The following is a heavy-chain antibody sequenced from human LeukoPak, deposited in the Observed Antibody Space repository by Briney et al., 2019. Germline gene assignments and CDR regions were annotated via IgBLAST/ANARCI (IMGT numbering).Heavy chain of an antibody. CDR3: ARDVLVVPAAILWYYYYYMDV. Sequence: GGSLRLSCAASGFTFSSYWMSWVRQAPGKGLEWVANIKQDGSEKYYVDSVKGRFTISRDNAKNSLYLQMNSLRAEDTAVYYCARDVLVVPAAILWYYYYYMDVWGKGTTVTVSS. J-gene: IGHJ6*03. D-gene: IGHD2-2*01. V-gene: IGHV3-7*01. CDR1: GFTFSSYW. CDR2: IKQDGSEK.